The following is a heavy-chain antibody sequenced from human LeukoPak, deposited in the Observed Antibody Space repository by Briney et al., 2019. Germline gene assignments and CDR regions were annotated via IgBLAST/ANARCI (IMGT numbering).Heavy chain of an antibody. CDR2: IKPSGGST. J-gene: IGHJ4*02. CDR1: GYTFTSYY. CDR3: AREVPENFNFDY. Sequence: ASVTASCKASGYTFTSYYTHWVRQAPGQGLEWMGIIKPSGGSTLYAQKFQGRVTVTSDMSTSTVYVELGSLRSEDTAVYYCAREVPENFNFDYWGQGTLVTVSS. V-gene: IGHV1-46*01. D-gene: IGHD2/OR15-2a*01.